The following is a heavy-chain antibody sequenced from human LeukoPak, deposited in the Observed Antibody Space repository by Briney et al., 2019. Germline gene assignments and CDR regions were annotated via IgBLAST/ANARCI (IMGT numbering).Heavy chain of an antibody. CDR1: GGSFSGYY. J-gene: IGHJ4*02. CDR3: ARVLYSSGWYYFDY. D-gene: IGHD6-19*01. V-gene: IGHV4-34*01. Sequence: SETLSLTCAVYGGSFSGYYWSWIRQPPGKGLEWIGEINHSGSTNYNPSLKSRVTISVDTSKNQFSLKLSSVTAADTAVYYCARVLYSSGWYYFDYWGQGTLVTVSS. CDR2: INHSGST.